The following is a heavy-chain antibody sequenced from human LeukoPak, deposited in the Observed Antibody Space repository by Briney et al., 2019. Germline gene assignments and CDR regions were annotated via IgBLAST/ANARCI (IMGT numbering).Heavy chain of an antibody. Sequence: GGSLRLSCAASGFTVSSNYMSWVRQAPGKGLEWFSVIYSGGSTYYADSVKGRFTISRDNSKNTLYLQMNSLRAEDTAVYYCARDQVVTIFGVVISGMDVWGQGTTVTVSS. J-gene: IGHJ6*02. CDR1: GFTVSSNY. CDR2: IYSGGST. D-gene: IGHD3-3*01. CDR3: ARDQVVTIFGVVISGMDV. V-gene: IGHV3-53*01.